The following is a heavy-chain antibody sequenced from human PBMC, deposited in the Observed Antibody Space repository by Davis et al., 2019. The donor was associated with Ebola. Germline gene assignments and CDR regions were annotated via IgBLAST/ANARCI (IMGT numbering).Heavy chain of an antibody. CDR3: ARDRDSSGRYFDY. V-gene: IGHV4-31*03. CDR2: IYYSGST. Sequence: SETLSLTCTVSGGSISSGGYYWSWIRQHPGKGLEWIGYIYYSGSTYYNPSLKSRVTISVDTSKNQFSLKLSSVTAADTAVYYCARDRDSSGRYFDYWGQGALVTVSS. D-gene: IGHD3-22*01. J-gene: IGHJ4*02. CDR1: GGSISSGGYY.